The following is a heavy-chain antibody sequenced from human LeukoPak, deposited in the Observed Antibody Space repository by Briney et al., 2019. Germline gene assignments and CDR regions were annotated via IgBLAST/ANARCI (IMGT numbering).Heavy chain of an antibody. V-gene: IGHV3-23*01. CDR3: ARDAVDTANAV. CDR2: ISNNGGYT. Sequence: GGSLRLSCAASGFTFSSSAMSWVRQAPGKGLERVSAISNNGGYTYYADSVKGRFTISRDNAKNTLYLQMNSLRAEDTAVYYCARDAVDTANAVWGQGTTVTVSS. J-gene: IGHJ6*02. CDR1: GFTFSSSA. D-gene: IGHD5-18*01.